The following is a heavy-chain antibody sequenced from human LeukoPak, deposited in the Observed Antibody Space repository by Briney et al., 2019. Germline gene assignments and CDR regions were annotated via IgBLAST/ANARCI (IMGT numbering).Heavy chain of an antibody. CDR1: GFTFSSYA. V-gene: IGHV3-23*01. CDR3: AKDRDDGSGTDYFDY. Sequence: GGSLRLSCAASGFTFSSYAMSWVRQAPGKGLEGVSAISGSGGSTYYADSVEGRFTISRDNSKNTLYLQMNSLRAEDTAVYYCAKDRDDGSGTDYFDYWGQGTLVTVSS. J-gene: IGHJ4*02. D-gene: IGHD3-10*01. CDR2: ISGSGGST.